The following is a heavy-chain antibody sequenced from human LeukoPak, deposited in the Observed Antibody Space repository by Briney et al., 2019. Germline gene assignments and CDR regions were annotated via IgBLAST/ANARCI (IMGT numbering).Heavy chain of an antibody. Sequence: PSETLSLTCAVSGGSISSSNWWSWVRQPPGKGLEWVLTISGSGDLTYFADSVKGRLTISRDNSKNTLYLQMNSLRAEDTALYYCSKDAGSGTYGTFDYWGQGTLVIVSS. CDR1: GGSISSSN. V-gene: IGHV3-23*01. CDR3: SKDAGSGTYGTFDY. CDR2: ISGSGDLT. D-gene: IGHD3-10*01. J-gene: IGHJ4*02.